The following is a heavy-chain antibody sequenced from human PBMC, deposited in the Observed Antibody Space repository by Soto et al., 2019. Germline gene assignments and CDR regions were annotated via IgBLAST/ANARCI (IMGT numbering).Heavy chain of an antibody. J-gene: IGHJ4*02. CDR3: ARDDSGFSGSHYIDYFNY. V-gene: IGHV5-10-1*01. CDR2: IDPSDSYT. D-gene: IGHD1-26*01. Sequence: CKGSGYSFTSYWFSWMRQMPGKGLEWMGRIDPSDSYTNYSPSFQGRVTFTRDTSAGTVYMQLSSLTSEDTAVYYCARDDSGFSGSHYIDYFNYWGQGALVTVSS. CDR1: GYSFTSYW.